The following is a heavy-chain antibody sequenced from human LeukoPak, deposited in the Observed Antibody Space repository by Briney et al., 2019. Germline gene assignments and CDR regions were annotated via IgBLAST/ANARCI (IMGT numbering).Heavy chain of an antibody. CDR2: IYYSGST. J-gene: IGHJ4*02. V-gene: IGHV4-59*01. Sequence: SETLSLTCSVSGVSIRNYYFSWVRQPPRKGLEWIGYIYYSGSTDYNSSLKSRVTISIDTSKNQFSLKLSSVTAADTAVYYCALGGPTVHDHWGQGTLVTVSS. CDR1: GVSIRNYY. CDR3: ALGGPTVHDH. D-gene: IGHD1-1*01.